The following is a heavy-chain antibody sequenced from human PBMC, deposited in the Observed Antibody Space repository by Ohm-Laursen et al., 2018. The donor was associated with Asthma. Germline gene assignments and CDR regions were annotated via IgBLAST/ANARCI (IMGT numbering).Heavy chain of an antibody. CDR3: ARGSFYYESTGYYFFDH. CDR1: GGSISSGGYY. CDR2: IYYSGIT. V-gene: IGHV4-31*03. J-gene: IGHJ4*02. D-gene: IGHD3-22*01. Sequence: SDTLSLTCTVSGGSISSGGYYWSWIRQHPGKGLEWIGYIYYSGITYSNPSLRSRVTISVDTSKNQFSLNLTSVTAADTAVYYCARGSFYYESTGYYFFDHWGQGTLVTVSS.